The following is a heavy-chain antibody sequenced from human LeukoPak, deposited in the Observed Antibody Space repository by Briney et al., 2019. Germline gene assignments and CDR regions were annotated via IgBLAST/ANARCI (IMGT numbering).Heavy chain of an antibody. J-gene: IGHJ4*02. CDR3: ARDQYGDYTFDY. V-gene: IGHV3-48*02. Sequence: GGSLRLSCAASGFTFSSYSMNWVRQAPGKGLEWVSNIGSSNSTMYYADAMKGRFTISRDNAKNSLYLQMKSLRDEDTAVYYCARDQYGDYTFDYWGQGTLVTVSS. D-gene: IGHD4-17*01. CDR2: IGSSNSTM. CDR1: GFTFSSYS.